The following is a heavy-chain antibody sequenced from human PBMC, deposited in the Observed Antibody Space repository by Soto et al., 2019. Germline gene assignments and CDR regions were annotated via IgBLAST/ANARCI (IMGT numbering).Heavy chain of an antibody. V-gene: IGHV3-33*01. CDR1: GFTFSSYG. Sequence: QVQLVESGGGVVQPGRSLRLSCAASGFTFSSYGMHWVRRAPGKGLEWVAVIWYDGSNKYYADSVKGRFTISRDNSKNTLYLQMNSPRAEDTAVYYCAREGTTLFDYWGQGTLVTVSS. CDR3: AREGTTLFDY. J-gene: IGHJ4*02. D-gene: IGHD4-17*01. CDR2: IWYDGSNK.